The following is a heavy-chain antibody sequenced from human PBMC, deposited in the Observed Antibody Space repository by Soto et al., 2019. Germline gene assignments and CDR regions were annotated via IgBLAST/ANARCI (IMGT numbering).Heavy chain of an antibody. Sequence: QVQLVESGGGVVQPGRSLRLSCAASGFTFSSYGMHWVRQAPGKGLEWVAVISYDGSNKYYADSVKGRFTISRDNSKNTLYLQMNSLRAEDTAVYYCARSERGGFDYWGQGTLVTVSS. CDR2: ISYDGSNK. CDR1: GFTFSSYG. CDR3: ARSERGGFDY. D-gene: IGHD3-10*01. J-gene: IGHJ4*02. V-gene: IGHV3-30*03.